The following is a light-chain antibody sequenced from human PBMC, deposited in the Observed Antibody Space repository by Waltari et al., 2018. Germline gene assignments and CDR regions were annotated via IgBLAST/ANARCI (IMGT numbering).Light chain of an antibody. CDR1: NLGSKN. CDR3: QVWDSSTVV. CDR2: RDS. Sequence: SSELTQPLSVSVALGQTARINCGGNNLGSKNVHWYQQKQGQAPVLVIYRDSNRPSGIPERFSGSNSGNTATLTISRAQAGDEADYYCQVWDSSTVVFGGGTKLTVL. V-gene: IGLV3-9*01. J-gene: IGLJ2*01.